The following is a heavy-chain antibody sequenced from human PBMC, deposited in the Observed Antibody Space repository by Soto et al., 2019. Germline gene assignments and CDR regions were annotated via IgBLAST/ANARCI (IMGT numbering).Heavy chain of an antibody. CDR2: ISAYNGNT. D-gene: IGHD3-3*01. Sequence: ASVKVSGKASGYTFTSYGISWVRQAPGQGLEWMGWISAYNGNTNYAQKLQGRVTMTTDTSTSTAYMELRSLRSDDTAVYYCAAFKLRFLEWLTYGMDVWGQGTTVTVSS. CDR1: GYTFTSYG. CDR3: AAFKLRFLEWLTYGMDV. V-gene: IGHV1-18*04. J-gene: IGHJ6*02.